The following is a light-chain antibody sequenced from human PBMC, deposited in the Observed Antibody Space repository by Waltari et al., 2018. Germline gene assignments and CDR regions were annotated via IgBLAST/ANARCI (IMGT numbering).Light chain of an antibody. J-gene: IGLJ1*01. Sequence: QSALTQPASVSGSPGPSITISCPGTRRDVGGYNFLSWYQHHPGKAPKVVIFDVSYRPSGVSNRFSASKSGNTASLTISGLQAEDEADYYCTSYTSSHGLVFGTGTKVTVL. CDR3: TSYTSSHGLV. V-gene: IGLV2-14*03. CDR2: DVS. CDR1: RRDVGGYNF.